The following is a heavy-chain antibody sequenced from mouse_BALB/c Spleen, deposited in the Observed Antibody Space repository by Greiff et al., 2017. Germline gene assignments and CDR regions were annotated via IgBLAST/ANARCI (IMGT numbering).Heavy chain of an antibody. CDR1: GYAFSSSW. J-gene: IGHJ4*01. CDR2: IYPGDGDT. CDR3: ARKGLDY. V-gene: IGHV1-82*01. Sequence: QVQLQQSGPELVKPGASVKISCKASGYAFSSSWMNWVKQRPGQGLEWIGRIYPGDGDTNYNGKFKGKATLTADKSSSTAYMQLSSLTSVDSAVYFCARKGLDYWGQGTSVTVSS.